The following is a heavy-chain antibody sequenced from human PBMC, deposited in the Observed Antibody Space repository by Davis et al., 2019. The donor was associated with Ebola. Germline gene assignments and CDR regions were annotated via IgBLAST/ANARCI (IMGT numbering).Heavy chain of an antibody. CDR2: IRSKTNNYAT. J-gene: IGHJ4*02. CDR3: TRHSGSFYPY. Sequence: PGGSLRLSCEASGFNFAASAVHWVRQASGKELEWVGRIRSKTNNYATAYAASVSGRFTISRDDSKKTAYLHLSSLKNDDTAIYYCTRHSGSFYPYWGQGTLVTVSS. D-gene: IGHD1-26*01. CDR1: GFNFAASA. V-gene: IGHV3-73*01.